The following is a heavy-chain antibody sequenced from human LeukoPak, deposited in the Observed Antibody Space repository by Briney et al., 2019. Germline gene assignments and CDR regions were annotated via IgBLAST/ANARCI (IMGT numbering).Heavy chain of an antibody. CDR2: IYYSGST. CDR1: GGSVSSGGFY. CDR3: ARAYYDYVWGSYRTDAFDI. J-gene: IGHJ3*02. D-gene: IGHD3-16*02. V-gene: IGHV4-61*08. Sequence: TSETLSLTCTVSGGSVSSGGFYWTWIRQPPGKGLEWIGYIYYSGSTNYIPSLRSRLTISVDTSKNQFSLKLSSVTAADTAVYYCARAYYDYVWGSYRTDAFDIWGQGTMVTVSS.